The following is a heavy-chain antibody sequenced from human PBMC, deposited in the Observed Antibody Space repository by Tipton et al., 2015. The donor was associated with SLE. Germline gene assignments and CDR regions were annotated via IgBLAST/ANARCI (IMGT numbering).Heavy chain of an antibody. V-gene: IGHV4-61*05. D-gene: IGHD2-21*01. CDR2: ISYGGST. CDR1: GGSIGSSSVY. J-gene: IGHJ4*02. CDR3: ATGLIAVPSH. Sequence: TLSLTCSVSGGSIGSSSVYWGWIRQPPGKGLEWIGYISYGGSTKYNPSLKSRVSISVDTSKNQFSLKLSSVTAADTAVYYCATGLIAVPSHWGQGTLVTVSS.